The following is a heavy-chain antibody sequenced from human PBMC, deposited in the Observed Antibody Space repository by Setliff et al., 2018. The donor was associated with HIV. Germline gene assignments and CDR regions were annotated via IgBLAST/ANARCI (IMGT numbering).Heavy chain of an antibody. CDR1: GGSFSGYH. J-gene: IGHJ5*02. CDR2: INHTGNT. V-gene: IGHV4-34*01. CDR3: ARGVARQVVIDRWFDP. D-gene: IGHD2-21*01. Sequence: PSETLSLTCAVYGGSFSGYHWNWIRQFPGKGLEWIGEINHTGNTQYNPSLKSRVTMSEETSKNQFSLNPNSVTAADTAIYYCARGVARQVVIDRWFDPWGQGTPVTV.